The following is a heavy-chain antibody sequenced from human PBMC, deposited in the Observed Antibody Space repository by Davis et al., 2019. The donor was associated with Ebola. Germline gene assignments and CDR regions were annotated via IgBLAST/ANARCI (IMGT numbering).Heavy chain of an antibody. Sequence: AASVKVSCKASGGTFSSYAISWVRQAPGQGLEWMGGIIPIFGTANYAQKFQGRVTITADESTSTAYMELRSLRSDDTAVYYCARDGYRGVVVAANYYYYGMDVWGQGTTVTVSS. CDR1: GGTFSSYA. CDR2: IIPIFGTA. J-gene: IGHJ6*02. CDR3: ARDGYRGVVVAANYYYYGMDV. D-gene: IGHD2-15*01. V-gene: IGHV1-69*13.